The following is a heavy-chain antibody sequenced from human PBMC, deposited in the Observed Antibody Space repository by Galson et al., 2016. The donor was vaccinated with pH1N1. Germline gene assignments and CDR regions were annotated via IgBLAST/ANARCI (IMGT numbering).Heavy chain of an antibody. CDR3: AKAGYSYGNNYYYMDV. CDR2: ITGRGGST. V-gene: IGHV3-23*01. CDR1: GFTFSTYA. Sequence: LRLSCAASGFTFSTYAMIWVRQAPGKGPEWVSIITGRGGSTYYADSVKGRFTISRDNSKNTMVLRMNSLRAEDTAVYYCAKAGYSYGNNYYYMDVWGKGTTVTVSS. D-gene: IGHD5-18*01. J-gene: IGHJ6*03.